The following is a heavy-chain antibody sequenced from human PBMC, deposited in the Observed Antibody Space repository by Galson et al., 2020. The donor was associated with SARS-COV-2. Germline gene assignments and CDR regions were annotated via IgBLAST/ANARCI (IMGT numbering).Heavy chain of an antibody. V-gene: IGHV4-59*11. Sequence: SETLSLTCTVSGGSISSHYWSWIRQPPGKGLEWIGYIYYSGNTNYNPSLKSRVTISVDTSKNQFSLKVSSVTAADTAVYYCARVPSPYYYYYMDVWGKGTTVTVSS. J-gene: IGHJ6*03. CDR2: IYYSGNT. CDR1: GGSISSHY. CDR3: ARVPSPYYYYYMDV.